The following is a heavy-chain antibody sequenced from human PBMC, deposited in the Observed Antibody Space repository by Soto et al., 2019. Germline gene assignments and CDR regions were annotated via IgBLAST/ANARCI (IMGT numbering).Heavy chain of an antibody. CDR2: IIPIFGTA. CDR1: GGSFSSYA. CDR3: ARDDYYDSSGP. J-gene: IGHJ5*02. D-gene: IGHD3-22*01. Sequence: TSMEVTCKACGGSFSSYAIIWVRQAPGQGLEWMGGIIPIFGTANYAQKFQGRVTITADESTSTAYMELSSLRSEDTAVYYCARDDYYDSSGPWGQGTLVTVSS. V-gene: IGHV1-69*13.